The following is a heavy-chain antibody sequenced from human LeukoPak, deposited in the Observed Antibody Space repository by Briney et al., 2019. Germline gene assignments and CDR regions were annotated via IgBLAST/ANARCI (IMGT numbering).Heavy chain of an antibody. D-gene: IGHD3-10*01. CDR2: IYSGGST. J-gene: IGHJ6*02. CDR3: ARGGEEQSGYYYYGMDV. Sequence: GGSLRLSCAASGFTVSSNYMSLVRQAPGKGLEWVSVIYSGGSTYYADSVKGRFTISRDNSKNTLYLQMNSLRAEDTAVYYCARGGEEQSGYYYYGMDVWGQGTTVTVSS. V-gene: IGHV3-66*01. CDR1: GFTVSSNY.